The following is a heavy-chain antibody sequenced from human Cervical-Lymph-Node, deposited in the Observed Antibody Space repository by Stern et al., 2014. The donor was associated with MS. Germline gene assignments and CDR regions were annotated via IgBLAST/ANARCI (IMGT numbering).Heavy chain of an antibody. Sequence: EMQLVESGAELIRPGESLKISCKGSGYKFSIYWIAWVRQMPGKGLEWMGIIYPGYSETGYRPSFQGQVTMSADKSPSTAYLQWSSLNASDTAMYFCARQTTAWASDVWGQGTLVTVSS. CDR1: GYKFSIYW. CDR2: IYPGYSET. V-gene: IGHV5-51*01. CDR3: ARQTTAWASDV. D-gene: IGHD1-14*01. J-gene: IGHJ4*02.